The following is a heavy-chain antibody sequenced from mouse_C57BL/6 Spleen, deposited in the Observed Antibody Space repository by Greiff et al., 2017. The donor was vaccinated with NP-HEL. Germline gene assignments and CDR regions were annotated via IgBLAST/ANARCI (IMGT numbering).Heavy chain of an antibody. D-gene: IGHD3-2*02. J-gene: IGHJ2*01. V-gene: IGHV1-76*01. CDR1: GYTFTDYY. CDR2: IYPGSGNT. CDR3: AREEAAQALYYFDY. Sequence: VQLQQSGAELVRPGASVKLSCKASGYTFTDYYINWVKQRPGQGLEWIARIYPGSGNTYYNEKFKGKATLTAEKSSSTAYMQLSSLTSEDSAVYFCAREEAAQALYYFDYWGQGTTLTVSS.